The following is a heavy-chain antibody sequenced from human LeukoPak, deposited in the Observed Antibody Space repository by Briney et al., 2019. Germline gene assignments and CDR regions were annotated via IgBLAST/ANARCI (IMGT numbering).Heavy chain of an antibody. Sequence: GSRRPSVAASGLTSSAYAFHWFGQAQGKGRGGWAVISYDGSHKYYADSVKGRFTVSRDNSKNTLYLQMNSLRAEDTAVYYCAKDLYDSSGYLDYWGQGTLVTVSS. J-gene: IGHJ4*02. CDR3: AKDLYDSSGYLDY. D-gene: IGHD3-22*01. CDR2: ISYDGSHK. V-gene: IGHV3-30*18. CDR1: GLTSSAYA.